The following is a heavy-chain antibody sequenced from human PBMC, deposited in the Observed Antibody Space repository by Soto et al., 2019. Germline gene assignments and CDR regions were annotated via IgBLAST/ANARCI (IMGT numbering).Heavy chain of an antibody. Sequence: ASVKVSCKASGGTFSSYAISWVRQAPGQGLEWMGGIIPIFGTANYAQKFQGRVTITADESTSTAYMELSSLRSEDTAVYYCAQIVLGVNGMDVWGQGITVTVSS. CDR3: AQIVLGVNGMDV. D-gene: IGHD3-22*01. V-gene: IGHV1-69*13. CDR2: IIPIFGTA. CDR1: GGTFSSYA. J-gene: IGHJ6*02.